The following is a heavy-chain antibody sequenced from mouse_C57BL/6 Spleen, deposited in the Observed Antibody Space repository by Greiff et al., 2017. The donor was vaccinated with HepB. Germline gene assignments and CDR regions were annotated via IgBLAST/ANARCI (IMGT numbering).Heavy chain of an antibody. Sequence: EVQLQQSGPELVKPGASVKIPCKASGYTFTDYNMDWVKQSHGKSLEWIGDINPNNGGTIYNQKFKGKATLTVDKSSSTAYLELRSLTSEDTAVYYCARRVWYYYAMDYWGQGTSVTVSS. V-gene: IGHV1-18*01. CDR2: INPNNGGT. CDR1: GYTFTDYN. CDR3: ARRVWYYYAMDY. J-gene: IGHJ4*01. D-gene: IGHD2-10*02.